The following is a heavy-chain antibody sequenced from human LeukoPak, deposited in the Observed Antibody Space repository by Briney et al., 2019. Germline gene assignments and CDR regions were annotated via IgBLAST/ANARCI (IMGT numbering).Heavy chain of an antibody. V-gene: IGHV1-46*01. Sequence: ASVKVSRKASGYTFTSYYMHWVRQAPGQGLEWMGIINPSGGSTSYAQKFQGRVTMTRDTSTSTVYMELSSLRSEDTAVYYCARDQAPHYDFWTGGVVDVWGQGTTVTVSS. D-gene: IGHD3-3*01. CDR3: ARDQAPHYDFWTGGVVDV. J-gene: IGHJ6*02. CDR2: INPSGGST. CDR1: GYTFTSYY.